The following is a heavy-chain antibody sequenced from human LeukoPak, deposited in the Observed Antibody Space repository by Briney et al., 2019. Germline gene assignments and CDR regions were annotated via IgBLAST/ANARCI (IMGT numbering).Heavy chain of an antibody. CDR1: GYTFTGYY. CDR3: ARVGYSYGKRAFDI. V-gene: IGHV1-2*02. Sequence: GASVKVSCKASGYTFTGYYMHWVRQAPGQGLEWMGWINPNSGGTNYAQKFQGRVTMTRDTSISTAYMELSRLRSDDTAVYYCARVGYSYGKRAFDIWGQGTMVTVSS. D-gene: IGHD5-18*01. CDR2: INPNSGGT. J-gene: IGHJ3*02.